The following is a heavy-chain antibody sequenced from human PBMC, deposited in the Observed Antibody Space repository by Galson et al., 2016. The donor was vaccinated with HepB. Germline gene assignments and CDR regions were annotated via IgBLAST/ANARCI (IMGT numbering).Heavy chain of an antibody. Sequence: SETLSLTCTVSGGSISTYSWSWIRQPPGEGLEWIAFSHYSGATSYSPSLNSLVTISVDTSKNQFSLRLRSVTAADAAVYYCARNAPKLGLTDAFDVWGQGAMVTVSS. CDR3: ARNAPKLGLTDAFDV. D-gene: IGHD3-16*01. J-gene: IGHJ3*01. CDR1: GGSISTYS. V-gene: IGHV4-59*01. CDR2: SHYSGAT.